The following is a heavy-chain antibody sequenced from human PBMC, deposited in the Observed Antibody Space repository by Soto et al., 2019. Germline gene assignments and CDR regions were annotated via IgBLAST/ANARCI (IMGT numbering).Heavy chain of an antibody. D-gene: IGHD6-13*01. Sequence: QVQLVESGGGVVQPGRSLTVSCAASGISISTYAMHWGRQAPGKGLEWVAVISQDGSVKYYADSVKGRFTISRDNPKTTLFLQMNSMGADGTAVYYCAGRQQNYFSYGMDVWGQGTTVPVS. V-gene: IGHV3-30*03. J-gene: IGHJ6*02. CDR2: ISQDGSVK. CDR3: AGRQQNYFSYGMDV. CDR1: GISISTYA.